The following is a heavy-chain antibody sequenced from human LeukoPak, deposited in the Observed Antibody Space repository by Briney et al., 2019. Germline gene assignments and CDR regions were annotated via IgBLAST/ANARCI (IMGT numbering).Heavy chain of an antibody. CDR3: ARLKWELLHFGYFDY. D-gene: IGHD1-26*01. J-gene: IGHJ4*02. CDR2: INHSGST. CDR1: GGSFSGYY. V-gene: IGHV4-34*01. Sequence: SETLSPTCAVYGGSFSGYYWSWIRQPPGKGLEWIGEINHSGSTNYNPSLKSRVTISVDTSKNQFSLKLSSVTAADTAVYYCARLKWELLHFGYFDYWGQGTLVTVSS.